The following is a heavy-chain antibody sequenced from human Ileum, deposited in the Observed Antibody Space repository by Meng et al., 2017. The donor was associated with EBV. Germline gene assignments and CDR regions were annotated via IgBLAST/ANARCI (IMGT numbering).Heavy chain of an antibody. Sequence: VHLHPSGPGPVRPSDTLCPTCTVSCASVTSSGYHWRWLRPAPGEGLEWFGDVHYNGDSNYNPSLQSRVNIFIDTSKKQFYLNLTSATAADTAIYYCARDLRVGGAFDYWGQGTLVTVSS. CDR3: ARDLRVGGAFDY. CDR1: CASVTSSGYH. D-gene: IGHD1-26*01. CDR2: VHYNGDS. J-gene: IGHJ4*02. V-gene: IGHV4-61*08.